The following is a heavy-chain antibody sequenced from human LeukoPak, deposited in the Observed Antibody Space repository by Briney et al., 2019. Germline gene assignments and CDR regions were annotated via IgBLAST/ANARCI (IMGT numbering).Heavy chain of an antibody. Sequence: SETLSLTCTVSGGSMSPYYWSCIRQPPRKGLEWIGYIYYSGSANYNPSLKSRVTISVDTSKNQFSLKLSSVTAADTAVYYCARGTRGSSGWYGGAYWGQGTLVTVSS. CDR3: ARGTRGSSGWYGGAY. CDR2: IYYSGSA. V-gene: IGHV4-59*01. D-gene: IGHD6-19*01. J-gene: IGHJ4*02. CDR1: GGSMSPYY.